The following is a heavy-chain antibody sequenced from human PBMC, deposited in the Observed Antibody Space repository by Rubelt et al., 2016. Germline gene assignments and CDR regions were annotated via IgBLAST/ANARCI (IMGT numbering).Heavy chain of an antibody. Sequence: QLQLQESGPGLVKPSETPSLTCTVSGASISSRSYFWGWIRQPPGKGLEWIGSTQYSGSTSYNAVLKSRATISVDTSRNQFSLKLSSVTAADTAVYYCARHPTALDIYYFDYWGQGTLVTVSS. J-gene: IGHJ4*02. CDR2: TQYSGST. V-gene: IGHV4-39*01. CDR1: GASISSRSYF. CDR3: ARHPTALDIYYFDY. D-gene: IGHD5-18*01.